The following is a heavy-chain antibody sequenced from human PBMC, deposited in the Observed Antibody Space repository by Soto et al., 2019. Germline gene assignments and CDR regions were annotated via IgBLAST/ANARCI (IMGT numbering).Heavy chain of an antibody. D-gene: IGHD5-12*01. V-gene: IGHV6-1*01. CDR2: TYFRSKWYN. CDR3: AKGDNLGPKTGYAFDP. Sequence: SQTLSLTCAISGESVYSNTASWNWIRQSPSRGLEWLGRTYFRSKWYNDYAVSVKSRIIINPDTSNNQFSLQLNSVTPEDTAVYFCAKGDNLGPKTGYAFDPWGQGIMVTVSS. J-gene: IGHJ5*02. CDR1: GESVYSNTAS.